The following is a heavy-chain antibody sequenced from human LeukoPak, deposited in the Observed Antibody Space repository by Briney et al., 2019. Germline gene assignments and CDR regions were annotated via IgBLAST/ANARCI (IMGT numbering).Heavy chain of an antibody. Sequence: PSETLSLTCAVYGGSFSGYYWGWIRQPPGKGLEWIGEINHSGSTNYNPSLKSRVTISVDTSKNQFSLKLSSVTAADTAVYYCAGLYYYDSSGYAIDYWGQGTLVTVSS. V-gene: IGHV4-34*01. CDR3: AGLYYYDSSGYAIDY. CDR2: INHSGST. J-gene: IGHJ4*02. CDR1: GGSFSGYY. D-gene: IGHD3-22*01.